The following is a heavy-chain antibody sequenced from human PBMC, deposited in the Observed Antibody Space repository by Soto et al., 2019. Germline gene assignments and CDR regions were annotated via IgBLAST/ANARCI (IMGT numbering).Heavy chain of an antibody. CDR1: GGSISSYY. J-gene: IGHJ5*01. CDR3: ARVGIVSCHGPAVGWFDP. V-gene: IGHV4-59*01. D-gene: IGHD3-22*01. Sequence: SETLSLTCTVSGGSISSYYWSWIRQPPGKGLEWIGYIYYSGSTNYNPSLKSRVTISVDTSKNQFSLKLSSVTAADTAVYYCARVGIVSCHGPAVGWFDPRTQRTPVTVSS. CDR2: IYYSGST.